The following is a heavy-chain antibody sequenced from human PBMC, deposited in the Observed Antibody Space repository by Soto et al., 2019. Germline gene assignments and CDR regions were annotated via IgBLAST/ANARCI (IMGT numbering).Heavy chain of an antibody. D-gene: IGHD2-15*01. J-gene: IGHJ4*02. V-gene: IGHV3-30*18. CDR1: GFTFSNYG. CDR3: AKDGAPRYCTRSSCHPAGAY. Sequence: ESGGGVVQPGRSLRLSCAGSGFTFSNYGLHWVHQAPGKGLDWVSFISFDGSHKYYADSVKGRFTISRDNSNNMLYLQMDSLTTEDTAVYYCAKDGAPRYCTRSSCHPAGAYWGQGTLVTVSS. CDR2: ISFDGSHK.